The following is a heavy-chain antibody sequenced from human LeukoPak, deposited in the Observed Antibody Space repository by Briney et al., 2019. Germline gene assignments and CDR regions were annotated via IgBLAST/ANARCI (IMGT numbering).Heavy chain of an antibody. D-gene: IGHD3-9*01. CDR3: ARGGARYYDILTGYYTEPFDY. Sequence: SETLSLTCTVSGGSISSYYWSWIRQPPGKGLEWIGYIYYSGSTNYNPSLKSRVTISVDTSKNQFSLKLSSVTAADTAVYYCARGGARYYDILTGYYTEPFDYWGQGTLVTASS. V-gene: IGHV4-59*01. J-gene: IGHJ4*02. CDR1: GGSISSYY. CDR2: IYYSGST.